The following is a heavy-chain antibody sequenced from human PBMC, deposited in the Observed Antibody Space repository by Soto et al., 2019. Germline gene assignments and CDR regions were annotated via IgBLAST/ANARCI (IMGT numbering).Heavy chain of an antibody. J-gene: IGHJ3*02. D-gene: IGHD4-17*01. CDR1: GFTFSNYA. Sequence: EVQLLESGGGLVQPGVSLRLSCAASGFTFSNYAMSWVRQAPGKGLEWVSAISGSGVTTDYADSVKGRFAISRDNSKNTLYLQRNSLRAEDTAVYSCAKDVILTTVTIIDIWGQGKMVTVSS. CDR2: ISGSGVTT. V-gene: IGHV3-23*01. CDR3: AKDVILTTVTIIDI.